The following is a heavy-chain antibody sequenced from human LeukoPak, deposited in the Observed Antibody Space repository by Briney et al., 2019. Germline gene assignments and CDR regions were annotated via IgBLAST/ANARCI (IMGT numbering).Heavy chain of an antibody. Sequence: SETLSLTCAVSGYSISSDYYWCWLQQPPQKRQERIGSNSNSWSTYYNPSLKSRVTVSVDTSKNQFSLKLSSVTAADTAVYYCASGYCTNGVCYEDAYDIWGQGTMVTVSS. CDR3: ASGYCTNGVCYEDAYDI. CDR2: NSNSWST. V-gene: IGHV4-38-2*01. J-gene: IGHJ3*02. CDR1: GYSISSDYY. D-gene: IGHD2-8*01.